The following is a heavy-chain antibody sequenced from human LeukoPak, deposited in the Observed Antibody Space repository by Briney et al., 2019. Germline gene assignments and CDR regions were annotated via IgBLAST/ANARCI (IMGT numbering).Heavy chain of an antibody. CDR1: GFTFSSYS. CDR3: ARVRGSGSYYRNLDY. CDR2: IYYSGST. V-gene: IGHV4-39*07. J-gene: IGHJ4*02. D-gene: IGHD3-10*01. Sequence: GSLRLSCAASGFTFSSYSMNWIRQPPGKGLEWIGSIYYSGSTYYNPSLKSRVTISVDTSKNQFSLKLSSVTAADTAVYYCARVRGSGSYYRNLDYWGQGTLVTVSS.